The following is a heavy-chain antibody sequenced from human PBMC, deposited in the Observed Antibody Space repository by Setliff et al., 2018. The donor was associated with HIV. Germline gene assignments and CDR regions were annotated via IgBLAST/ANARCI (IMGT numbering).Heavy chain of an antibody. J-gene: IGHJ4*02. CDR2: INHSGNT. Sequence: PSETLSLTCAVYGGSLSGNYWSWIRQTPGKGLEWIAEINHSGNTNYNPSPKSRVTISVVASKSHFSLKMTSVTAADSAVYYCARGALSLTMTKLLSFFDCWGQGLLVTVSS. CDR3: ARGALSLTMTKLLSFFDC. V-gene: IGHV4-34*01. CDR1: GGSLSGNY. D-gene: IGHD3-22*01.